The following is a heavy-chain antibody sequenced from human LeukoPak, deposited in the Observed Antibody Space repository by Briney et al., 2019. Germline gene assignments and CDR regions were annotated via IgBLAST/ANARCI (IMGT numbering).Heavy chain of an antibody. Sequence: EAGGSLRLSCAASGFTFSGSAMHWVRQASGKGLEWVGRIRSKANSYATAYAASVKGRFTISRDDSKNTAYLQMNSLKTEDTAVYYCTILLQVPDILTGRDNNWFDPWGQGTLVTVSS. D-gene: IGHD3-9*01. J-gene: IGHJ5*02. V-gene: IGHV3-73*01. CDR3: TILLQVPDILTGRDNNWFDP. CDR1: GFTFSGSA. CDR2: IRSKANSYAT.